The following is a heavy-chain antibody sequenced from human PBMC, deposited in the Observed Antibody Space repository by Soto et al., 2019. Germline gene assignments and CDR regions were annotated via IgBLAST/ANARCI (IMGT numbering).Heavy chain of an antibody. Sequence: VQLVESGGGLVKPGGSLRLSCAASGFAFSSYNMNWVRQAPGKGLEWVSSISPTGTFMNSADSLKDRFSISRDKEVQSLFLQMNRVRADGTAVYYGARGGLSGDLPGWKGDAFDLWGQGTMVTVSS. V-gene: IGHV3-21*01. D-gene: IGHD4-17*01. CDR2: ISPTGTFM. CDR1: GFAFSSYN. J-gene: IGHJ3*01. CDR3: ARGGLSGDLPGWKGDAFDL.